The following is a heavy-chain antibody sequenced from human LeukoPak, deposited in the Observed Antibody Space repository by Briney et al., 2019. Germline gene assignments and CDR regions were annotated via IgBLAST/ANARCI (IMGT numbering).Heavy chain of an antibody. V-gene: IGHV4-39*01. J-gene: IGHJ4*02. D-gene: IGHD6-13*01. CDR1: GGSISSSSYY. CDR3: ARQGVAAAGIGYFDY. CDR2: IYYSGST. Sequence: PSETLSLTCTVSGGSISSSSYYWGWIRQPPGKGLEWIGSIYYSGSTYYNPSLKSRVTISADTSKNQFSLKLSSVTAADTAVYYCARQGVAAAGIGYFDYWGQGTLVTVSS.